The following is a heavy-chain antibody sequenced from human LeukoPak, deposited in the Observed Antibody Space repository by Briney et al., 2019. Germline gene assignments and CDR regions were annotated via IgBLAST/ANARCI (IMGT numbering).Heavy chain of an antibody. D-gene: IGHD3-22*01. CDR1: GFTFNTYA. CDR3: AKGSGYYYPFDY. Sequence: GGTLRLSCAASGFTFNTYAKTWVRQTPGQGLEWVSSITSGSSHIYYADSVKGRFTISRDNAKSSLYLQMNSLRAEDTAVYYCAKGSGYYYPFDYWGQGTLVTVSS. J-gene: IGHJ4*02. V-gene: IGHV3-21*01. CDR2: ITSGSSHI.